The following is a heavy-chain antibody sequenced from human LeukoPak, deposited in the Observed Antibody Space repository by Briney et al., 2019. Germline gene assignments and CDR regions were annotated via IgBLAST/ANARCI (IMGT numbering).Heavy chain of an antibody. CDR2: ISYDGSNK. J-gene: IGHJ3*02. Sequence: GGSLRLSCAASGFTFSSYAMHWVRQAPGKGLEWVAVISYDGSNKYYADSVKGRFTISRDNSKNTLYLQMNSLRAEDTAVYYCARATRQWLPQGPGAFDIWGQGTMVTVSS. CDR3: ARATRQWLPQGPGAFDI. CDR1: GFTFSSYA. V-gene: IGHV3-30-3*01. D-gene: IGHD6-19*01.